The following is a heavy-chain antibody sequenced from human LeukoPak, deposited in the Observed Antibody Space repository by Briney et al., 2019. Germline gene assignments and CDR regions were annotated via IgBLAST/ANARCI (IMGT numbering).Heavy chain of an antibody. Sequence: PGGSLRLSCAASGFIFSTYSMNWVRQPPGKGLEWIGEINHSGSTNYNPSLKSRVTISVDTSKNQFSLKLSSVTAADTAVYYCARDHSGSYLYYFDYWGQGTLVTVSS. CDR3: ARDHSGSYLYYFDY. J-gene: IGHJ4*02. CDR1: GFIFSTYS. V-gene: IGHV4-34*01. D-gene: IGHD1-26*01. CDR2: INHSGST.